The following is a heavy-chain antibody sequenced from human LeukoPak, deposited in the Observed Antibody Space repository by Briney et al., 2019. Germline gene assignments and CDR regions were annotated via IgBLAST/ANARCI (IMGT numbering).Heavy chain of an antibody. V-gene: IGHV3-33*01. J-gene: IGHJ3*02. CDR3: ARRWDDAFDI. Sequence: GGALRLSCAASGFTFSSYGMHWVRKAPGKGLEWVAVIWYDGSNKYYADSVKGRFTISRDNSKNTLYLQMNSLRAEDTAVYYCARRWDDAFDIWGQGTMVTVSS. CDR1: GFTFSSYG. CDR2: IWYDGSNK. D-gene: IGHD1-26*01.